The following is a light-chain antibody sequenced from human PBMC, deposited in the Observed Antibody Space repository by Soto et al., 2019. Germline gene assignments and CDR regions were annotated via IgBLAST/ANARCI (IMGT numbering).Light chain of an antibody. J-gene: IGKJ1*01. CDR1: QYVGSR. CDR2: YMS. CDR3: QQYNNWPRT. Sequence: EIVLTQSPATLSSSPGETATLSCRASQYVGSRLAWYQHKPGQAPRLLIYYMSKRATGIPARFSGSGSGTEFTLTISSLQSEDFAVYYCQQYNNWPRTFGQGTKVDIK. V-gene: IGKV3D-15*01.